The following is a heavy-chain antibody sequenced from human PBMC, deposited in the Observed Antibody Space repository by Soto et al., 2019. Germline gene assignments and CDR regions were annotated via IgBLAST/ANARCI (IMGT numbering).Heavy chain of an antibody. J-gene: IGHJ4*02. Sequence: ASVKVSCKASGYTFTSYGISWVRQAPGQGLEWMGWISAYNANTNYAQKLQGRVTMTTDTSASTSYMELRSLRSDDTAVYFCARDRLGATGDYWGQGTLVTVSS. CDR2: ISAYNANT. CDR3: ARDRLGATGDY. CDR1: GYTFTSYG. D-gene: IGHD1-26*01. V-gene: IGHV1-18*01.